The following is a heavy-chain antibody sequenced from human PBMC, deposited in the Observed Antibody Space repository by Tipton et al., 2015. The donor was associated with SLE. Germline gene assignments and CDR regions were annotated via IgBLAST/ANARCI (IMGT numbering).Heavy chain of an antibody. J-gene: IGHJ2*01. CDR2: INSDGSST. D-gene: IGHD7-27*01. V-gene: IGHV3-74*01. Sequence: GSLRLSCAASGFTFSSYWMHWVRQAPGKGLVWVSRINSDGSSTSYADSVKGRFTISRDNAKNTLYLQMNSLRAEDTAVYYCARADWGSPWYFDLWGRGTRVTVSP. CDR3: ARADWGSPWYFDL. CDR1: GFTFSSYW.